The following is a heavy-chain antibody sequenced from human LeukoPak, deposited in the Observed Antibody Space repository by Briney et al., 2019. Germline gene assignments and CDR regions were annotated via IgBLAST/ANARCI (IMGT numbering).Heavy chain of an antibody. CDR1: GFTFSDYY. D-gene: IGHD2-2*01. V-gene: IGHV3-11*04. J-gene: IGHJ4*02. CDR2: ISSSGSTI. Sequence: GGFLRLSCAASGFTFSDYYMSWIRQAPGKGLEWVSYISSSGSTIYYADSVKGRFTISRDNAKNSLYLQMNSLRAEDTAVYYCARGAQRCSSTSCYPYYFDYWGQGTLVTVSS. CDR3: ARGAQRCSSTSCYPYYFDY.